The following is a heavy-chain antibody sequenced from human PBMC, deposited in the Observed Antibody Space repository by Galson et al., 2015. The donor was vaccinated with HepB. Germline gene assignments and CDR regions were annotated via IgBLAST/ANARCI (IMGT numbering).Heavy chain of an antibody. D-gene: IGHD5-12*01. CDR1: GFTFSSYG. CDR2: IWYDGSNK. J-gene: IGHJ4*02. V-gene: IGHV3-33*01. Sequence: SLRLSCAASGFTFSSYGMHWVRQAPGKGLEWVAVIWYDGSNKYYADSVKGRFTISRDNSKNTLYLQMNSLRAEDTAVYYCARDRSTLYSGYEFDYWGQGTLVTVSS. CDR3: ARDRSTLYSGYEFDY.